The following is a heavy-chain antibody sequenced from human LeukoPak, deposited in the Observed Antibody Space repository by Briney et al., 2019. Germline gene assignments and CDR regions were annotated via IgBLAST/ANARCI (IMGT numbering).Heavy chain of an antibody. D-gene: IGHD3-22*01. Sequence: GGSLRLSCAASGFTVSSNYMSWVRQAPGKGLEWVSVIYSGGSTYYADSVKGRFTISRDNSKNTLYLQMNSLRAEDTAVYYCAKVLFSMIVVVITGFDYWGQGTLVTVSS. V-gene: IGHV3-53*01. CDR3: AKVLFSMIVVVITGFDY. CDR2: IYSGGST. J-gene: IGHJ4*02. CDR1: GFTVSSNY.